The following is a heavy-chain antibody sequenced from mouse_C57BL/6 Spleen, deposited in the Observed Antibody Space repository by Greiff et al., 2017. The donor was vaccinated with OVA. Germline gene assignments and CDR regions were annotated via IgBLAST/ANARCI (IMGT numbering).Heavy chain of an antibody. CDR1: GFSLTSYG. V-gene: IGHV2-5*01. Sequence: QVQLKESGPGLVQPSQSLSITCTVSGFSLTSYGVHWVRQSPGKGLEWLGVIWRGGSTDYNAAFMSRLSITKDNSKSQVFFKMNSLQADDTAIYYCAKEGTTVVAEWYFDVWGTGTTVTVSS. CDR2: IWRGGST. CDR3: AKEGTTVVAEWYFDV. D-gene: IGHD1-1*01. J-gene: IGHJ1*03.